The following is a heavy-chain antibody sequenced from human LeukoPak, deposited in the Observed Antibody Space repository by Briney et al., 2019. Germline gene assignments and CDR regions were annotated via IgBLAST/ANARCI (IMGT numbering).Heavy chain of an antibody. V-gene: IGHV1-69*04. Sequence: RASVKVSCKASGGTFSSYAISWVRQAPGQWLEWMGRIIPILGIANYAQNFQGRVTITADKSTSPAYMELSSLRSEDTAVYYCARASGGNYYDSSGYYSPLEYWGQGTLVTVSS. CDR1: GGTFSSYA. CDR2: IIPILGIA. J-gene: IGHJ4*02. CDR3: ARASGGNYYDSSGYYSPLEY. D-gene: IGHD3-22*01.